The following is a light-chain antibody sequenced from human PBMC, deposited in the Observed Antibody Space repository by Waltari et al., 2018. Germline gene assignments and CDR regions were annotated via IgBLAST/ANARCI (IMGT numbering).Light chain of an antibody. J-gene: IGKJ5*01. V-gene: IGKV1-12*01. Sequence: DIQMTQSPFSVSASVGDRVTITCRASHNIGSWLAWYQQKPGKAPKLLIYGVSYLQSEVPSRFSGSGSGTDFTLSISSLQPEDSATYYCQQANSFPLTFGQGTRLEIK. CDR1: HNIGSW. CDR2: GVS. CDR3: QQANSFPLT.